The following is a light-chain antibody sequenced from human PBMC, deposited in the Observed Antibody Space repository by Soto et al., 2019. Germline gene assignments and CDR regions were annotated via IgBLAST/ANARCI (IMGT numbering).Light chain of an antibody. CDR3: QQYNFWPRT. CDR1: QSVSSN. CDR2: GAS. J-gene: IGKJ1*01. V-gene: IGKV3-15*01. Sequence: PGKRGTLSCMASQSVSSNLAWYQQKPGQAPRLLITGASTRATGIPARFSGSGSGTDFTLTISSLQSEDFAVYYCQQYNFWPRTFGQGTKVDIK.